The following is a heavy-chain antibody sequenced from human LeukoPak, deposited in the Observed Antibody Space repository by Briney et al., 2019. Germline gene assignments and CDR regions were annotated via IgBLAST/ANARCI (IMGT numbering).Heavy chain of an antibody. J-gene: IGHJ4*02. V-gene: IGHV3-23*01. CDR1: GFTLSNYA. CDR2: IAVTGGT. Sequence: GGSLRLSCTASGFTLSNYAMSWVRQGPGKELEWVSAIAVTGGTYHADSVRGRLTISRDSSKNTLYLQMSSLRAEDAGVYYCAKAPVTTCSGTFCYPFDYWGQGTLVTVSS. D-gene: IGHD2-15*01. CDR3: AKAPVTTCSGTFCYPFDY.